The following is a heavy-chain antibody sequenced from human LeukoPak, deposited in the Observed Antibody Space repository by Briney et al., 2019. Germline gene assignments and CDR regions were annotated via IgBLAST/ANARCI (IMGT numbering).Heavy chain of an antibody. Sequence: GGSLRLSCAASGFTFSSYEMNWVRQAPGKGLEWVSYISSSGSTIYYADSVKGRFTISRDNAKNSLYLQMNSLRAKDTAVYYCARDHPYNVVGFYYWDQGTLVTVSS. V-gene: IGHV3-48*03. D-gene: IGHD2-15*01. CDR3: ARDHPYNVVGFYY. CDR2: ISSSGSTI. CDR1: GFTFSSYE. J-gene: IGHJ4*02.